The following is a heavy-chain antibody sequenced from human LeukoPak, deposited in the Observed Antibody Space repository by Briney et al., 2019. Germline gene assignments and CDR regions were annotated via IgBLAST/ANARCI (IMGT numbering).Heavy chain of an antibody. CDR3: ARGTGDPQRFDP. J-gene: IGHJ5*02. V-gene: IGHV3-11*06. D-gene: IGHD4-17*01. CDR1: GFTFSDYY. CDR2: ISSSSSYT. Sequence: GGSLRLSCAASGFTFSDYYMSWIRQAPGKGLEWVSYISSSSSYTNYADSVKGRFTISRDNAKNSLYLQMNSLRAEDTAVYYCARGTGDPQRFDPWGQGTLVTVSS.